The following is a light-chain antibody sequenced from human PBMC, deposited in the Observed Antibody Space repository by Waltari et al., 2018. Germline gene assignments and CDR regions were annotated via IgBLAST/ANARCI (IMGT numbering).Light chain of an antibody. Sequence: DIQLTQSPYSLSASVRDRVTITCRASQSISSYLNWYQQKPGKAPKLLIYAASSLQSGVPSRFSGSGSGTDFTLTISSLQPEDFATYYCQQSYSTPPLTFGGGTKVEIK. CDR2: AAS. CDR3: QQSYSTPPLT. V-gene: IGKV1-39*01. CDR1: QSISSY. J-gene: IGKJ4*01.